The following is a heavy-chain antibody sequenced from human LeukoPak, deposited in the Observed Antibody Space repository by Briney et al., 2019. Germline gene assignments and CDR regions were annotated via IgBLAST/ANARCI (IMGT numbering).Heavy chain of an antibody. J-gene: IGHJ4*02. Sequence: GGSLRLSCVASGFTFSSYWMHWVRQDPRKGLVWVSRINGDGRNINYADSVRGRFTISRDNAKNSLYLQMNSLRAEDTAVYYCAREEGKYYDFWSGYYRYWDQGTLVTVSS. CDR2: INGDGRNI. CDR1: GFTFSSYW. D-gene: IGHD3-3*01. CDR3: AREEGKYYDFWSGYYRY. V-gene: IGHV3-74*01.